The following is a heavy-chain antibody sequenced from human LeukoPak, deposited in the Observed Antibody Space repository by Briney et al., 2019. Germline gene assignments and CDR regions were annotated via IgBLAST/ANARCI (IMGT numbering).Heavy chain of an antibody. CDR1: GFPFSGSG. Sequence: GGSLRLSCAASGFPFSGSGMHWVRQAPGKGLEWVAMVWYDGSNQYYADSVKGRFTISRDNSKNTVDLQMNSLRVEDTAVYFCAKDKDTPATAQPQRGYFESWGQGTLVTVSA. V-gene: IGHV3-33*06. J-gene: IGHJ4*02. CDR3: AKDKDTPATAQPQRGYFES. D-gene: IGHD2-21*02. CDR2: VWYDGSNQ.